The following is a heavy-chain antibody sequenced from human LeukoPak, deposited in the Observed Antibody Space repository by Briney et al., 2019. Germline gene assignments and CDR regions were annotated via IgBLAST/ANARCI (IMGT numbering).Heavy chain of an antibody. Sequence: GGSLRLSCAASGFTFSSYAMSWVRQAPGKGLEWVSAISGSGGSTYYADSVKGRFTISRDNSKNTLYLQMNSLRAEDMAVYYCAKDRWCSGGSCYWYYFDYWGQGTLVTVSS. CDR2: ISGSGGST. CDR1: GFTFSSYA. CDR3: AKDRWCSGGSCYWYYFDY. J-gene: IGHJ4*02. V-gene: IGHV3-23*01. D-gene: IGHD2-15*01.